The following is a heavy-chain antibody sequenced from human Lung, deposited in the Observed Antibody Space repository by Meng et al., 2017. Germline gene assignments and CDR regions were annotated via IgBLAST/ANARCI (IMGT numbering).Heavy chain of an antibody. CDR1: GGSFSGYY. CDR3: ARGYDILTGPPLDY. V-gene: IGHV4-34*01. D-gene: IGHD3-9*01. Sequence: PLQQWGAGLLKPSVTLSLTCAVYGGSFSGYYWSWIRQPPGKGLEWIGEINHSGSTNYNPSLKSRVTISVDTSKNQFSLKLSSVTAADTAVYYCARGYDILTGPPLDYWGQGTLVTVSS. J-gene: IGHJ4*02. CDR2: INHSGST.